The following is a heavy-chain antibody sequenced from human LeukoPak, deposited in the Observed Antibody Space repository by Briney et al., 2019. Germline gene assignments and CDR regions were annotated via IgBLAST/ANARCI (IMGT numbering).Heavy chain of an antibody. CDR3: AKDSGSYYIDY. J-gene: IGHJ4*02. CDR2: ISWNSGSI. CDR1: GFTFDDYA. D-gene: IGHD1-26*01. Sequence: GGSLRLSCAASGFTFDDYAMHWVRQAPGKGPEWVSGISWNSGSIGYADSVKGRFTISRDNAKNSLYLQMNSLRAEDTALYYCAKDSGSYYIDYWGQGTLVTVSS. V-gene: IGHV3-9*01.